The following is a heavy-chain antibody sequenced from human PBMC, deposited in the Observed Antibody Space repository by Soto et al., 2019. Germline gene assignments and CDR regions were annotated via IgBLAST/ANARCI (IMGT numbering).Heavy chain of an antibody. Sequence: QVQLVESGGGVVQPGRSLRLSCAASGFTFSSYAMHWVRQAPGKGLEWVAVISYDGSNKYYADSVKGRFTISRDNSKNTLYLQMNSLRAEDTAVYYCARGKGGYYYYYGMDVCGQGTTVTVSS. CDR1: GFTFSSYA. CDR2: ISYDGSNK. CDR3: ARGKGGYYYYYGMDV. V-gene: IGHV3-30-3*01. J-gene: IGHJ6*02.